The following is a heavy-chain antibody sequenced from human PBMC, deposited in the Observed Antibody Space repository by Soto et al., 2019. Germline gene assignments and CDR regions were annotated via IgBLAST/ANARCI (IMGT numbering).Heavy chain of an antibody. CDR1: GFTFRSYH. CDR2: ISTDENKT. J-gene: IGHJ5*02. Sequence: GGSLRLSCAASGFTFRSYHLHWVRQAPGKGLEWVATISTDENKTYYTDSVKGRFTISRDNSKNSLYLQVNSLRAEDTAVYYCARAMDTAMTSKDNWFDPWGQGTLVTVSS. V-gene: IGHV3-30-3*01. CDR3: ARAMDTAMTSKDNWFDP. D-gene: IGHD5-18*01.